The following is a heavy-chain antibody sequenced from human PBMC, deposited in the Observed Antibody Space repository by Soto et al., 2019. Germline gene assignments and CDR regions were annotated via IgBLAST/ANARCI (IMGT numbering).Heavy chain of an antibody. CDR3: ARDQSSGWHNWFDP. CDR2: ISAYNGNT. D-gene: IGHD6-19*01. CDR1: GDTFTSYG. Sequence: AAVKVSCKASGDTFTSYGISWVRQAPGQGLEWMGWISAYNGNTSYAQKLQGRVTMTTDTSTSTAYMELRSLRSDDTAVYYCARDQSSGWHNWFDPWGQGTLVTVSS. J-gene: IGHJ5*02. V-gene: IGHV1-18*04.